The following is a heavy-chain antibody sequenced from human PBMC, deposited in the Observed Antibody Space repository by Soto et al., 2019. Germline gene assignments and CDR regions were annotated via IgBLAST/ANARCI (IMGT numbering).Heavy chain of an antibody. CDR1: GFSLNNSGVG. V-gene: IGHV2-5*02. D-gene: IGHD3-10*01. J-gene: IGHJ4*02. Sequence: QTTLKESGPTLLKPTQTLTLTCTFSGFSLNNSGVGVGWVRHPPGKALEWLALIFWDDEKRYRPSLRSRLTIAKDTSSKQVVLTMNNVDPADSGTYYCARKPSVYGSVNYFCFHLDSWGQGALVIVSS. CDR3: ARKPSVYGSVNYFCFHLDS. CDR2: IFWDDEK.